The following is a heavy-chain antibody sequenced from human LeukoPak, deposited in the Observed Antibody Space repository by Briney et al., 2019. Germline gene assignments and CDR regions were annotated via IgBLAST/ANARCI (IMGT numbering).Heavy chain of an antibody. CDR3: AKDEGDYYGSGRYLFDY. CDR2: ISGSGGST. J-gene: IGHJ4*02. D-gene: IGHD3-10*01. V-gene: IGHV3-23*01. CDR1: GFTFSSYA. Sequence: GGSLRLSCAASGFTFSSYAMAWVRQAPGKGLEWVSAISGSGGSTYYADSAKGRFTISRDNSKNTLYLQMNSLRAEDTAVYYCAKDEGDYYGSGRYLFDYWGQGTLVTVSS.